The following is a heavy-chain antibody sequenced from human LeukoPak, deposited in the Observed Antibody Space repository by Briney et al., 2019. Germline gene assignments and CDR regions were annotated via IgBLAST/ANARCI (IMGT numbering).Heavy chain of an antibody. V-gene: IGHV3-23*01. CDR2: ISGSGGST. CDR1: GFTFSSFA. D-gene: IGHD4-11*01. J-gene: IGHJ4*02. CDR3: AKNRGNYYYFDY. Sequence: GSLRLSCAASGFTFSSFAMSWVRQAPGKGLEWVSAISGSGGSTYYADSVKGRFTISRDNSKNTLYLQMNSLRAEDTAVYYCAKNRGNYYYFDYWGQGTLVTVSS.